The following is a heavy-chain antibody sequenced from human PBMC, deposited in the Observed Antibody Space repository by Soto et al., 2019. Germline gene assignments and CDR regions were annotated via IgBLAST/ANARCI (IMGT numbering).Heavy chain of an antibody. J-gene: IGHJ4*02. D-gene: IGHD4-17*01. CDR3: ARSDYGDYFDY. CDR2: INHSGST. CDR1: GGSFSGYY. V-gene: IGHV4-34*01. Sequence: PSETLSLTCAVYGGSFSGYYWSWIRQPPGKGLEWIGEINHSGSTNYNPSLKSRVTISVDTSKNQFSLKLSSVTAADTAVYYCARSDYGDYFDYWGQGTLVTVSS.